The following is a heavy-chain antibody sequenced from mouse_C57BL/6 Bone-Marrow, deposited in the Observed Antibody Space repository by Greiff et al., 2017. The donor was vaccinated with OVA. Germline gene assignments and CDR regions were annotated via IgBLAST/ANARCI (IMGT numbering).Heavy chain of an antibody. J-gene: IGHJ1*03. D-gene: IGHD1-1*01. CDR3: ARDTTVVADWYFDV. Sequence: EVQRVESAGGLVQPGSSMKLSCTASGFTFSDYYMAWVRQVPEKGLEWVANINYDGSSTYYLDSLKSRFIISRDNAKNILYLQMSSLKSEDTATYYCARDTTVVADWYFDVWGTGTTVTVSS. V-gene: IGHV5-16*01. CDR1: GFTFSDYY. CDR2: INYDGSST.